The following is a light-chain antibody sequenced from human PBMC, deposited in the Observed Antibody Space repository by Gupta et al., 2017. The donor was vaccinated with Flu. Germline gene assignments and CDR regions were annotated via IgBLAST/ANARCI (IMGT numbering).Light chain of an antibody. CDR3: QQEDSTRWT. J-gene: IGKJ1*01. CDR1: QSVLHDSNNKNY. CDR2: WAS. V-gene: IGKV4-1*01. Sequence: DIVLTQSPDSLPVSLGERATINCKSSQSVLHDSNNKNYLAWYKQKPGQPPKLLIYWASSRESGVSDRFSGSGSGTDFTLTITNLQAEDVAVYYCQQEDSTRWTFGQGTKVEIK.